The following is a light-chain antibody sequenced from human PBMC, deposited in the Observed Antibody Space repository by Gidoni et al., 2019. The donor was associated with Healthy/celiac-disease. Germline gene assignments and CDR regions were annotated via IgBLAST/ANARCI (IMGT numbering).Light chain of an antibody. CDR3: SSYTSSSTPWV. CDR2: DVS. J-gene: IGLJ2*01. Sequence: QSALTKPASVSGSPGQSITISCTGTSSDVGGYNYVSWYQQHPGKAPKLMIYDVSNRPSGVSNRFSGSKSGNTASLTISGLQAENEADYYCSSYTSSSTPWVFGGGTKLTVL. CDR1: SSDVGGYNY. V-gene: IGLV2-14*01.